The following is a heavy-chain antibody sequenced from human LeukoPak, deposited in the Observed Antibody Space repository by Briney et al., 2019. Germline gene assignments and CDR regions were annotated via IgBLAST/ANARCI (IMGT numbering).Heavy chain of an antibody. D-gene: IGHD2-2*01. CDR2: IYYSGST. V-gene: IGHV4-39*07. CDR1: GGSISSSSYY. CDR3: ARDLDVPAATGGYYYYMDV. Sequence: SETLSLTCTVSGGSISSSSYYWGWIRQPPGKGLEWIGSIYYSGSTYYNPSLKSRVTMSVDTSKNQFSLKLSSVTAADTAVYYCARDLDVPAATGGYYYYMDVWGKGTTVTVSS. J-gene: IGHJ6*03.